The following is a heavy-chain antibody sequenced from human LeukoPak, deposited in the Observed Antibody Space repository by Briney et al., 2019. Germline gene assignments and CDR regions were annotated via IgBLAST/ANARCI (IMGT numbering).Heavy chain of an antibody. V-gene: IGHV4-59*08. J-gene: IGHJ5*02. Sequence: SETLSLTCTVSGGPLSNYYWSWIRQPPGKGLEWIGYFYYSGSTNYNPSLKSRVTISLDTSKNQFSLKLSSVTAADTALYYCARSRSSSWYWFDPWGQGTLVTVSS. CDR1: GGPLSNYY. CDR2: FYYSGST. CDR3: ARSRSSSWYWFDP. D-gene: IGHD6-13*01.